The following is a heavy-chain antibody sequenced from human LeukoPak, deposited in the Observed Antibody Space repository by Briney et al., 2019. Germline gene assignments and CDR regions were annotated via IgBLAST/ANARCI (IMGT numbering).Heavy chain of an antibody. J-gene: IGHJ4*02. D-gene: IGHD6-19*01. CDR1: GFTVSSNY. V-gene: IGHV3-53*01. CDR2: LYSGGAT. CDR3: TKLKGWYGEGFFDY. Sequence: GGSLRLSCAASGFTVSSNYMSWIRQPAGKGLEWVSVLYSGGATFYADSVKGRFTISRDTSKNTLYLQMNDLRADDTAVYYCTKLKGWYGEGFFDYWGQGTLVTVSS.